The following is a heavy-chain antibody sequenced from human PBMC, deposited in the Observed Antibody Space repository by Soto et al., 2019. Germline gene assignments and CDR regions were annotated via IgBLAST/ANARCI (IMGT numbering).Heavy chain of an antibody. D-gene: IGHD3-3*01. CDR3: ARGRKLRFLEWLLFLDY. V-gene: IGHV3-30-3*01. CDR2: ISYDGSNK. J-gene: IGHJ4*02. CDR1: GFTFSSYA. Sequence: GGSLRLSCAASGFTFSSYAMHWVRQAPGKGLEWVAVISYDGSNKYYADSVKGRFTISRDNSKNTLYLQMNSLRAEDTAVYYCARGRKLRFLEWLLFLDYWGRGTLVTVSS.